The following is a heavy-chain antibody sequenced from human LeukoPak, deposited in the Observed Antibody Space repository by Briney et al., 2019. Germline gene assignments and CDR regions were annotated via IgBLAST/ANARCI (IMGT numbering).Heavy chain of an antibody. CDR2: ISYDGSNK. D-gene: IGHD1-26*01. CDR1: GFTFSNYG. V-gene: IGHV3-30*03. J-gene: IGHJ4*02. Sequence: PTGGSLRLSCAASGFTFSNYGMHWVRQAPGKGLEWVAIISYDGSNKYYADSVKGRFTISRDNSKNTLYLQMNSLRAEDTAVYYCARDSGSYHFDYWGQGTLVTVSS. CDR3: ARDSGSYHFDY.